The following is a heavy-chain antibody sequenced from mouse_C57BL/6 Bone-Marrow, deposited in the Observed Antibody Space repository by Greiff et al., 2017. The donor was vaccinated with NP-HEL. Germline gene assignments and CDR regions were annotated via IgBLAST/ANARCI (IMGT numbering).Heavy chain of an antibody. J-gene: IGHJ1*03. Sequence: QVQLQQPGAELVKPGASVKLSCKASGYTFTSYWMQWVKQRPGQGLECIGEIDPSDSYTNYNQKFKGKATLTVDTSSSTAYMQLSSLTSEDSAVYYCARSDYYGSYWYFDVWGTGTTVTVSS. D-gene: IGHD1-1*01. CDR1: GYTFTSYW. CDR3: ARSDYYGSYWYFDV. V-gene: IGHV1-50*01. CDR2: IDPSDSYT.